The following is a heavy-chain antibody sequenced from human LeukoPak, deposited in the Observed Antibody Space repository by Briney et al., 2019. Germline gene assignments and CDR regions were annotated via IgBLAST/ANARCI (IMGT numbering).Heavy chain of an antibody. CDR2: INHSGST. Sequence: KPSETLSLTCAVYGGSFSGYYWSWIRQPPGKGLEWIGEINHSGSTNYNPSLKSRVTISVDTSKNQFSLKLSSVTAADTAVYYCARGLKVKWFDPWGQGTLVTVSS. CDR3: ARGLKVKWFDP. V-gene: IGHV4-34*01. CDR1: GGSFSGYY. J-gene: IGHJ5*02.